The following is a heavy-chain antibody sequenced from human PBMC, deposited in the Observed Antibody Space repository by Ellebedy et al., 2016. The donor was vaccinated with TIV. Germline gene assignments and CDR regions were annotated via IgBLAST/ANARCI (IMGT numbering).Heavy chain of an antibody. J-gene: IGHJ4*02. CDR3: AAIKGVADFFDS. D-gene: IGHD3-10*01. CDR2: MNPNSGDT. Sequence: ASVKVSXXASGYTFTSYDINWVRQATGQGLEWMGWMNPNSGDTDYAQKFQGRVTMTRNSSIVTAYMELSSLRSEDTAVYYCAAIKGVADFFDSWGQGTLVTVSS. V-gene: IGHV1-8*01. CDR1: GYTFTSYD.